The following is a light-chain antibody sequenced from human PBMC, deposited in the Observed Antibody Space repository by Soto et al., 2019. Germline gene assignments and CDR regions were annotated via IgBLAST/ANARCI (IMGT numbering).Light chain of an antibody. Sequence: QSALTQPASVSGSPGQSITISCTGTSSDVGAYNYVSWYQHHPGKAPKLIIYEVVNRPSGISNRFSGSKSGNTASLAISGLQAEDEADYYCSSYTDSNTVLFGGGTKVTVL. CDR2: EVV. V-gene: IGLV2-14*01. CDR1: SSDVGAYNY. CDR3: SSYTDSNTVL. J-gene: IGLJ2*01.